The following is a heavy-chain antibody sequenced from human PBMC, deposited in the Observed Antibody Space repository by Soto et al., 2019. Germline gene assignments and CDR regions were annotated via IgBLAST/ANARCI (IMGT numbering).Heavy chain of an antibody. CDR2: IYYSGST. Sequence: KTSETLSLTCTVSGGSISSSSYYWGWIRQPPGKGLEWIGSIYYSGSTNYNPSLKSRVTISVDTSKNQFSLKLSSVTAADTAVYYCARDQGPGWLTVAFDIWGQGTMVTVSS. CDR1: GGSISSSSYY. J-gene: IGHJ3*02. CDR3: ARDQGPGWLTVAFDI. D-gene: IGHD3-22*01. V-gene: IGHV4-39*07.